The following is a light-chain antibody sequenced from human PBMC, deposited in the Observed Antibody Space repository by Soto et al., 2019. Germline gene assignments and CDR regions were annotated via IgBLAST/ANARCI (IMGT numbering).Light chain of an antibody. V-gene: IGKV1-5*01. CDR2: DAS. CDR1: QSISSW. CDR3: QLEWT. J-gene: IGKJ1*01. Sequence: DIQITHSPSTLSASVVDRVTITCRASQSISSWLAWYQQKPGKAPKLLIYDASSLESGVPSRFSGSGSGTEFTLTISSLQPDDFATYYCQLEWTFGQGTKVDIK.